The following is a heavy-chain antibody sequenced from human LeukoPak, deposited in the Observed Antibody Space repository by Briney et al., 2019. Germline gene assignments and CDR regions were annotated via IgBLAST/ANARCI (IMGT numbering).Heavy chain of an antibody. V-gene: IGHV4-59*12. CDR1: GGSISSYY. J-gene: IGHJ4*02. CDR2: IYYSGST. D-gene: IGHD3-3*01. Sequence: PSETLSLTCTVSGGSISSYYWSWIRQPPGKGLEWIGYIYYSGSTNYNPSLKSRVTISVDTSKNQFSLKLSSVSAADTAVYYCARWRYDFWSGYYAAYFDYWGQGTLVTVSS. CDR3: ARWRYDFWSGYYAAYFDY.